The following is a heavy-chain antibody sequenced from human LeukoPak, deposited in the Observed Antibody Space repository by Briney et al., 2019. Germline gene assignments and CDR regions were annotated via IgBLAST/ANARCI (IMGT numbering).Heavy chain of an antibody. CDR2: IKSDGSST. Sequence: GESLRLSCAASGFTFSTYWMHWVRQAPGKGLVWVSHIKSDGSSTNYAHSVKGRFTISRDNAKNTLYLQMNSLRAEDTAVYYCARRRNDGSNWFDPWGQGTLVTVSS. CDR3: ARRRNDGSNWFDP. J-gene: IGHJ5*02. V-gene: IGHV3-74*01. D-gene: IGHD1-1*01. CDR1: GFTFSTYW.